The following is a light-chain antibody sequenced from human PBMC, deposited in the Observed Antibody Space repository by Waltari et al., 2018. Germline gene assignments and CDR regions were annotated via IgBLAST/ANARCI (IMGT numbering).Light chain of an antibody. CDR3: GSYAGSHIHYV. CDR2: DVS. Sequence: QSALTQPRSVSGSPGQSVTVSCTGTSSDVGYYNYVSWYQQLPGKAPKVIFFDVSPRASGVPDRFTGHKSDNAAYLTIAGVQAEDEADYYCGSYAGSHIHYVFGTGNTVTVL. CDR1: SSDVGYYNY. V-gene: IGLV2-11*01. J-gene: IGLJ1*01.